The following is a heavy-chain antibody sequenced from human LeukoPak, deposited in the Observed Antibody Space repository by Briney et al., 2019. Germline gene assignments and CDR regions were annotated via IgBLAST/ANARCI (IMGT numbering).Heavy chain of an antibody. CDR3: ARVDAREPITIFVPTRGNWFDP. CDR1: GYTFTDYG. CDR2: ISAYNGNT. V-gene: IGHV1-18*01. J-gene: IGHJ5*02. Sequence: GASVKVSCKASGYTFTDYGITWVRQAPRQGLEWMGWISAYNGNTNYAQKLQGRVTMTTDTSTSTAYMDLRSLRSDDTAVYYCARVDAREPITIFVPTRGNWFDPWGQGTLVTVSS. D-gene: IGHD3-3*01.